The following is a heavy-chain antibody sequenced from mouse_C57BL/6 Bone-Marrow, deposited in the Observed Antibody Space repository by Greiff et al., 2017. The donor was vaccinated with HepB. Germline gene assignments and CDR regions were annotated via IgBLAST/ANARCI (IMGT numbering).Heavy chain of an antibody. J-gene: IGHJ4*01. CDR1: GFTFSSYA. Sequence: EVKLVESGGGLVKPGGSLKLSCAASGFTFSSYAMSWVRQTPEKRLEWVATISDGGSYTYYPDNVKGRFTISRDNAKNNLYLQMSHLKSEDTAMYDCARDPSQLRSSYCYAMDYWGQGTSVTVSS. D-gene: IGHD1-1*01. CDR3: ARDPSQLRSSYCYAMDY. CDR2: ISDGGSYT. V-gene: IGHV5-4*01.